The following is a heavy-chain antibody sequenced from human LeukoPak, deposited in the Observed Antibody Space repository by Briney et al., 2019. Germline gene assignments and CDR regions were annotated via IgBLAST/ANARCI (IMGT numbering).Heavy chain of an antibody. CDR2: ITGRGGST. CDR1: GFTFSSYA. D-gene: IGHD2-21*02. Sequence: GGSLRLSCAASGFTFSSYAMSWVRQAPGKGLEWVSAITGRGGSTYYADSVKGRFTISRDNSKNTLYLQMNSLRAEDTAVYYCARTNCGGDCYSGTFDYWGRGTLVTVSS. CDR3: ARTNCGGDCYSGTFDY. J-gene: IGHJ4*02. V-gene: IGHV3-23*01.